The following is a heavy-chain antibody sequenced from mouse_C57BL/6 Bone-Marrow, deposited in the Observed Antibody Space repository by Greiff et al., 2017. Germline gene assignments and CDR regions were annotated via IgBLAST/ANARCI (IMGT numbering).Heavy chain of an antibody. D-gene: IGHD1-1*01. V-gene: IGHV8-8*01. J-gene: IGHJ2*01. Sequence: VKLMESGPGILQPSPTLSLSCSFSGFSLSTFGMGVGWIRPPSGKGLEWLAHIWWDDAKYNNPALKSRLTISKDTSKNQVFLKIASVDTADTATYYCARIGHYVDYFDYWGQGTTLTVTS. CDR1: GFSLSTFGMG. CDR3: ARIGHYVDYFDY. CDR2: IWWDDAK.